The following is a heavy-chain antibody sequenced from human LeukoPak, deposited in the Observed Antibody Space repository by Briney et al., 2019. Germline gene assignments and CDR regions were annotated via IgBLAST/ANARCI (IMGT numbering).Heavy chain of an antibody. CDR3: ARGGQGSSSHYYYYYMDV. CDR2: IYYSGST. Sequence: SETLSLTCTVSGGSISSYYWSWIRQPPGKGLEWIGYIYYSGSTNYNPSLKSRVTISVDTSKNQFSLKLSSVTAADTAVYYCARGGQGSSSHYYYYYMDVWGKGTTVTVSS. D-gene: IGHD6-6*01. J-gene: IGHJ6*03. V-gene: IGHV4-59*01. CDR1: GGSISSYY.